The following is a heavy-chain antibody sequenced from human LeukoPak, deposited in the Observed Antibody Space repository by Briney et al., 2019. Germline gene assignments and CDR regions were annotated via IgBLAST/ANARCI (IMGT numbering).Heavy chain of an antibody. V-gene: IGHV3-23*01. Sequence: GGSLRLSCAAPGFTFSSYAMSWVRQAPGKGLEWVSAISGSGGSTYYADSVKGRFTISRDNSKNTLYLQMNSLRAEDTAVYYCANHYGYYSIFDYWGQGTLVTVSS. J-gene: IGHJ4*02. D-gene: IGHD2-15*01. CDR1: GFTFSSYA. CDR2: ISGSGGST. CDR3: ANHYGYYSIFDY.